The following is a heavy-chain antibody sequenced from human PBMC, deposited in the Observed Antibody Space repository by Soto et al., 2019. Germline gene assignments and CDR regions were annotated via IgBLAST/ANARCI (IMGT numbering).Heavy chain of an antibody. Sequence: SETLSLTCTVSGGPIRRYYWSGIRQPPGEGLEGIGYIYYSGSTNYNPSLKSRVNISGDTSKNQFSLKLSSVTAADTAVYYCARDLRSWSYYWFDPWGQGTLVTVSS. CDR2: IYYSGST. CDR3: ARDLRSWSYYWFDP. V-gene: IGHV4-59*01. J-gene: IGHJ5*02. D-gene: IGHD1-26*01. CDR1: GGPIRRYY.